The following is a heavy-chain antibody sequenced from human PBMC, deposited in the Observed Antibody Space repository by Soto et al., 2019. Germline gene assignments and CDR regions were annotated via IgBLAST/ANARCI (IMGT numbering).Heavy chain of an antibody. J-gene: IGHJ6*03. CDR2: INHSGST. V-gene: IGHV4-34*01. D-gene: IGHD3-3*01. CDR1: GGSFSGYY. Sequence: PSETLSLTCAVYGGSFSGYYWSWIRQPPGKGLEWIGEINHSGSTNYNPSLKSRVTISVDTSKNQFSLKLSSVTAADTAVYYCARQISDFWSGTMPGYYYMDVWGKGTTVTVSS. CDR3: ARQISDFWSGTMPGYYYMDV.